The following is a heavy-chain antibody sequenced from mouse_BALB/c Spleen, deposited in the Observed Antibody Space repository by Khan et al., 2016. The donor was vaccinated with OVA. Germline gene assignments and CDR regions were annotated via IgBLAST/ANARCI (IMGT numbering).Heavy chain of an antibody. CDR2: ISTGGHYT. J-gene: IGHJ3*01. V-gene: IGHV5-6*01. Sequence: EVQLQESGGDLVEPGGSLKLSCAASGFTFSTYGMSWVRQTPDKRLEWVATISTGGHYTYYPDRVRGRFTISRDNAKNTLYLQMTSLKSEDTAIFYCARLAYYYDSEGFAYWGQGTLVTVSA. CDR1: GFTFSTYG. D-gene: IGHD1-1*01. CDR3: ARLAYYYDSEGFAY.